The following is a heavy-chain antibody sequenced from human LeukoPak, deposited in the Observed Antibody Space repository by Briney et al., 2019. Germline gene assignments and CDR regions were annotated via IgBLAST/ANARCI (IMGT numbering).Heavy chain of an antibody. Sequence: GGSLRLSCAASGFTFSSYAMHWVRQAPGKGLEWVAVISYDGSNKYYADSVKGRFTISRDNSKNTLYLQMNSLRAEDTALYYCAKGGVLRYFDWLFEWFDPWGQGTLVTVSS. D-gene: IGHD3-9*01. V-gene: IGHV3-30*04. CDR2: ISYDGSNK. J-gene: IGHJ5*02. CDR3: AKGGVLRYFDWLFEWFDP. CDR1: GFTFSSYA.